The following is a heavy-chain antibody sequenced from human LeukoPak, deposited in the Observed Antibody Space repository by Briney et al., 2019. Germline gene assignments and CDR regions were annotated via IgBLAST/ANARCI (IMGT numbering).Heavy chain of an antibody. V-gene: IGHV1-46*01. Sequence: ASVKVSCKASGYTFTSYYMHWVRQAPGQGLEWVGIINPSGGSTSYAQKFQGRVTMTRDTSTSTVYMELSSLRSEDTAVYYCARDQRTVGFDYWGQGTLVTVSS. CDR2: INPSGGST. D-gene: IGHD4-23*01. J-gene: IGHJ4*02. CDR1: GYTFTSYY. CDR3: ARDQRTVGFDY.